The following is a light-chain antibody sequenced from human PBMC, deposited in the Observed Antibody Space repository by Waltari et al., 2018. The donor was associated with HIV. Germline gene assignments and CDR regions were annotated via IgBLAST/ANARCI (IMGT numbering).Light chain of an antibody. Sequence: QSALTQPASVSGSPGHPITISCTGTSSDVGGYTLVSWYQQHPGKAPKLMIYEVSKRPSGVSNRFSGSKSGNTASLTISGLQAEDEADYYCCAYAGSTTYVIFGGGTKLTVL. CDR2: EVS. CDR1: SSDVGGYTL. J-gene: IGLJ2*01. V-gene: IGLV2-23*02. CDR3: CAYAGSTTYVI.